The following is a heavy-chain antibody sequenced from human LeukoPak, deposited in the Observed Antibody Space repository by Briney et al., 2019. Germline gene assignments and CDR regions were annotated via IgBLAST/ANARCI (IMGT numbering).Heavy chain of an antibody. V-gene: IGHV3-33*08. J-gene: IGHJ4*02. CDR3: ARASSPYDSSGYYYFDY. D-gene: IGHD3-22*01. CDR2: MSYDGSKK. CDR1: GFMFSSNW. Sequence: GGSLRLSCAASGFMFSSNWMSWVRLAPGKGLEWVAVMSYDGSKKYYTDSVKGRFTISRDNSQNTLYLQMNSLRAEDTAVYYCARASSPYDSSGYYYFDYWGQGTLVTVSS.